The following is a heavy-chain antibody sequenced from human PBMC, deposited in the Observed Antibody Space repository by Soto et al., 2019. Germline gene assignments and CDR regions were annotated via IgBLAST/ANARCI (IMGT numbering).Heavy chain of an antibody. CDR3: AKEVAAGDYFDY. V-gene: IGHV3-72*01. Sequence: GGSLRLSCAASGFTFSDYYMSWIRQAPGKGLEWVGRIRTKLNRYSSDYAASVAGRFTISRDDSRNTLSLQMNSLRAEDTAVYYCAKEVAAGDYFDYWGQGTLVTVSS. CDR1: GFTFSDYY. CDR2: IRTKLNRYSS. J-gene: IGHJ4*02. D-gene: IGHD6-13*01.